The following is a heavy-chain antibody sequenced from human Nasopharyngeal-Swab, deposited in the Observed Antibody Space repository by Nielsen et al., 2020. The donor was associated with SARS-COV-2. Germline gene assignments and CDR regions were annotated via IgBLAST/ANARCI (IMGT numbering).Heavy chain of an antibody. CDR1: GDSVSSNSAA. CDR2: TYYRSKWYN. CDR3: ARDRVPQRFLTSYYGSGSYDC. V-gene: IGHV6-1*01. Sequence: SQTLSLTCAISGDSVSSNSAAWNWIRQSPSRGLEWLGRTYYRSKWYNDYAVSVKSRITINPDTSKNQFSLQLNSVTPEDTAVYYCARDRVPQRFLTSYYGSGSYDCWGQEPWSPSPQ. J-gene: IGHJ4*01. D-gene: IGHD3-10*01.